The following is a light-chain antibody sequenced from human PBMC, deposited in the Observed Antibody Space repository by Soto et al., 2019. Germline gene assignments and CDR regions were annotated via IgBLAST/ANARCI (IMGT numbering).Light chain of an antibody. CDR2: DVT. Sequence: QSVLTQPASVSGPPGQSITISCTGTSSDVGAYNYVSWYQHHPGKAPRLVIYDVTNRPSGISDRFSGSKSGNTASLTISGLLAEDEADYYCTSYTSTSTYVFGTGTKVTVL. CDR1: SSDVGAYNY. V-gene: IGLV2-14*01. CDR3: TSYTSTSTYV. J-gene: IGLJ1*01.